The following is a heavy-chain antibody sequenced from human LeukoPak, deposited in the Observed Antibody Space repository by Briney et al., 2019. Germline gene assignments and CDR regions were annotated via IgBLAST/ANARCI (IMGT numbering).Heavy chain of an antibody. CDR3: ARVDYDGSGYNFDY. D-gene: IGHD3-22*01. J-gene: IGHJ4*02. Sequence: SETLSLTCCVSGGSISSGSYYWSWIRQPPGKGLEWIGYIYYSGSTNYNPSLKSRVTISGDTSKNQFSLKLSSVTAADTAVYFCARVDYDGSGYNFDYWGQGTLVTVSS. CDR1: GGSISSGSYY. V-gene: IGHV4-61*01. CDR2: IYYSGST.